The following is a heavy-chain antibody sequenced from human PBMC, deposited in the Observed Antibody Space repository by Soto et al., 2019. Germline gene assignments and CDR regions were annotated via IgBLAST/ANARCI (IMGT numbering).Heavy chain of an antibody. J-gene: IGHJ6*02. V-gene: IGHV4-39*07. D-gene: IGHD3-10*01. CDR2: IYYSGST. CDR1: GGSISSSSYY. Sequence: PSETLSLTCTVSGGSISSSSYYWGWIRQPPGKGLEWIGSIYYSGSTKYNPSLKSRVTISVDTSKNQFSLKLSSVTAADTAVYYCARNREALVRGVIRYYYYDMDVWGQGTTVTVSS. CDR3: ARNREALVRGVIRYYYYDMDV.